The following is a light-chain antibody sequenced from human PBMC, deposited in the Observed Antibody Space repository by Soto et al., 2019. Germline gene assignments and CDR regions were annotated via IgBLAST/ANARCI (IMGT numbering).Light chain of an antibody. J-gene: IGLJ1*01. CDR3: CSYAGDSTYV. Sequence: QSALTQPACVSVSPGQSITISCTGTSSDVGSYKLVSWFQQHPGKAPKLMIYEGSKRPSGVSNRFSGSKSGNTASLTISGLQPEDEADYYCCSYAGDSTYVFGTGTKVTVL. CDR2: EGS. V-gene: IGLV2-23*01. CDR1: SSDVGSYKL.